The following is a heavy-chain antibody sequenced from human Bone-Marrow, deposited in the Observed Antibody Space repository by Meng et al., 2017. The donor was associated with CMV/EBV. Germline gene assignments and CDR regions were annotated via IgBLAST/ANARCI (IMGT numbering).Heavy chain of an antibody. Sequence: ASVKVSCKASGYTFTSYGISWVRQAPGQGLEWMGWISAYNGNTNYAQKLQGRVTMTTDTSTSTAYMELRSLGSDDTAVYYCARDDFSRRKYYDILTCYCPFDYWGQGTLVTVSS. CDR1: GYTFTSYG. J-gene: IGHJ4*02. CDR2: ISAYNGNT. CDR3: ARDDFSRRKYYDILTCYCPFDY. V-gene: IGHV1-18*01. D-gene: IGHD3-9*01.